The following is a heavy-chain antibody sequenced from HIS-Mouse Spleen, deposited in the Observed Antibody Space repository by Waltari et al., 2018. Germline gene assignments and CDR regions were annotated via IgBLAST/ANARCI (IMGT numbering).Heavy chain of an antibody. J-gene: IGHJ4*02. CDR3: ARGHDYSNYFDY. D-gene: IGHD4-4*01. V-gene: IGHV1-8*01. CDR1: GYTFTSYD. Sequence: QVQLVQSGAEVKKPGASVKVSCKASGYTFTSYDINWVRQATGQGLEWMGWRNPKSGNTGYEQKFQGRVTMTRNTSISTAYMELSSLRSEDTAVYYCARGHDYSNYFDYWGQGTLVTVSS. CDR2: RNPKSGNT.